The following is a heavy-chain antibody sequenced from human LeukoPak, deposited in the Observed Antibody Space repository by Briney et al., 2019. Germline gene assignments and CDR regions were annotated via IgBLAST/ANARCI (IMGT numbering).Heavy chain of an antibody. J-gene: IGHJ4*02. Sequence: GRSLRLSCAASGFTFDDYAMHWDRQAPGKGLEWVSGISWNSGSIGYADSVKGRFTISRDNAKNSLYLQMNSLRAEDTALYYCAKDRMESGYYNGFDYWGQGTLVTVSS. CDR3: AKDRMESGYYNGFDY. CDR1: GFTFDDYA. CDR2: ISWNSGSI. V-gene: IGHV3-9*01. D-gene: IGHD3-22*01.